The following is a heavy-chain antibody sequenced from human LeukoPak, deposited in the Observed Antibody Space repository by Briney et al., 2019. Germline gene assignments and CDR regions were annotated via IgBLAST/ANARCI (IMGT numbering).Heavy chain of an antibody. CDR2: IIPIFGTA. Sequence: GASVKVSCKASGGTFSSYAISWVRQAPGQGLEWMGGIIPIFGTANYAQKFQGRVTITADKSTSTAYMELSSLRSEDTAVYYCARPSGGSSGWYEAFDIWGQGTMVAVSS. D-gene: IGHD6-19*01. CDR1: GGTFSSYA. J-gene: IGHJ3*02. V-gene: IGHV1-69*06. CDR3: ARPSGGSSGWYEAFDI.